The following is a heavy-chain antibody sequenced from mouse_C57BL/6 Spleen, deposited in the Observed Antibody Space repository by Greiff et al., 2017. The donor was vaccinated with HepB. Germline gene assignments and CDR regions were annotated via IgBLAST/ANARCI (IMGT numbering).Heavy chain of an antibody. CDR1: GFNIKNTY. Sequence: DVKLVESVAELVRPGASVKLSCTASGFNIKNTYMHWVKQRPEQGLEWIGRIDPANGNTKYAPKFQGKATITADTSSNTAYLQLSSLTSEDTAIYYCARGWLRHLYFDVWGTGTTVTVSS. CDR2: IDPANGNT. J-gene: IGHJ1*03. D-gene: IGHD2-2*01. V-gene: IGHV14-3*01. CDR3: ARGWLRHLYFDV.